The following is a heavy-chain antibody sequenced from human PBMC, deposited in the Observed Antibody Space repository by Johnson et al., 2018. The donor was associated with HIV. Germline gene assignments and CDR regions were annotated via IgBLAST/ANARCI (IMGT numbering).Heavy chain of an antibody. CDR3: ARDGGIAATDAFDS. CDR2: ISYDGSNK. CDR1: GFTFSSYA. J-gene: IGHJ3*02. D-gene: IGHD6-13*01. V-gene: IGHV3-30*04. Sequence: VQLVESGGGVVQPGRSLRLSCAASGFTFSSYAMHWVRQAPGKGLEWVAVISYDGSNKYYADSVKGRFTISRDNSKNTLYLQMNSLRAEDTAVYYCARDGGIAATDAFDSWGQGTMVTVSS.